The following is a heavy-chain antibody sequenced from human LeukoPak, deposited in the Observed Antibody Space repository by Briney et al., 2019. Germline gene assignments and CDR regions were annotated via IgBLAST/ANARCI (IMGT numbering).Heavy chain of an antibody. CDR1: RYTFSSYA. CDR2: IIPIFGTA. J-gene: IGHJ4*02. D-gene: IGHD1-14*01. Sequence: SVKVSCKASRYTFSSYAISWVRQAPGQGLEWMGGIIPIFGTANYAQKFQGRVTITTDESTSTAYMELSSLRSEDTAVYYCAIFSGTGRLTEWGQGTLVTVSS. CDR3: AIFSGTGRLTE. V-gene: IGHV1-69*05.